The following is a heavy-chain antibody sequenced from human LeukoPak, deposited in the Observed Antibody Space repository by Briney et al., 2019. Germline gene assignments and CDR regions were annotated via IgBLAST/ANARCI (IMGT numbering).Heavy chain of an antibody. J-gene: IGHJ4*02. D-gene: IGHD3-10*01. CDR1: GFTFSSYG. V-gene: IGHV3-30*02. CDR2: IWYDGSNK. CDR3: AKYTVRPDFFDY. Sequence: GGSLRLSCAASGFTFSSYGMHWVRQAPGKGLEWVAFIWYDGSNKYYADSVKGRFTISRDNSKNTLYLQMNSLRAEDTAVYYCAKYTVRPDFFDYWGQGTLVTVSS.